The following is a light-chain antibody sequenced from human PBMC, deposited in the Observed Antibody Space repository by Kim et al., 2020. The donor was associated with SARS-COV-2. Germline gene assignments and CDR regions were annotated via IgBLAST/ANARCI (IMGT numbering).Light chain of an antibody. CDR2: DAS. Sequence: DIQMTQSPSSLSASVGDRVTIICRASQDISNFLNWYQQKPGKAPKLLIYDASNLETGVPSRFSGSGSGTDFSFTISSLQPEDIATYYCQQYDSLPPTFGGGTKLDIK. V-gene: IGKV1-33*01. J-gene: IGKJ4*01. CDR3: QQYDSLPPT. CDR1: QDISNF.